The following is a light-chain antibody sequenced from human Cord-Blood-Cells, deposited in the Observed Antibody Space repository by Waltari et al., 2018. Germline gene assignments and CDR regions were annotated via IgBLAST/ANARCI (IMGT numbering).Light chain of an antibody. CDR1: SSDVGGDNY. J-gene: IGLJ2*01. CDR2: EVS. V-gene: IGLV2-8*01. CDR3: SSYAGSNNLV. Sequence: QSALTQPPSASGPPGQSVTISCTGTSSDVGGDNYVSWYQQHPGKAPKLMIYEVSKRPSGVPDRFSGSKSGNTASLTVSGLQAEDEADYYCSSYAGSNNLVFGGGTKLTVL.